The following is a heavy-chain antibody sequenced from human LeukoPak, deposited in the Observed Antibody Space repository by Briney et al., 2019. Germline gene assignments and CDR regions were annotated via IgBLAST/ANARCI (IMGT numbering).Heavy chain of an antibody. V-gene: IGHV4-61*02. J-gene: IGHJ4*02. CDR3: ARSGVGAFLFDY. CDR2: IYTSGST. CDR1: GGSISSGSYY. Sequence: SETLSLTCTVAGGSISSGSYYWSWIRQPAGKGLEWIGRIYTSGSTNYNPSLKSRVTISVDTSKNQFSLKLSSVTAADTAVYYCARSGVGAFLFDYWGQGTLVTVSS. D-gene: IGHD1-26*01.